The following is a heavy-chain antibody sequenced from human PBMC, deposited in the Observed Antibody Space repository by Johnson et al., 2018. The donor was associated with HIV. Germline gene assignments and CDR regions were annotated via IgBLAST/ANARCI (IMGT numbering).Heavy chain of an antibody. J-gene: IGHJ3*02. D-gene: IGHD6-19*01. V-gene: IGHV3-43D*03. CDR3: AKDRHSSGWEGGAFDI. CDR2: ISWDGGST. Sequence: VQLVESGGVVVQPGGSLRLSCAASGFTFDDYAMHWVRQAPGKGLVWVSLISWDGGSTYSADSVKVRFPISRDNSKTSLYLQMNSLRAEDTALYYCAKDRHSSGWEGGAFDIWGQGKMVTVSS. CDR1: GFTFDDYA.